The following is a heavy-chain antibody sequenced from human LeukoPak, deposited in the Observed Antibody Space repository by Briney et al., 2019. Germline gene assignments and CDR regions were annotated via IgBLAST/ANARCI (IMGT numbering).Heavy chain of an antibody. J-gene: IGHJ4*02. CDR3: AREKTMVRGVRYFDY. CDR2: ISSSSSYI. V-gene: IGHV3-21*01. CDR1: GFTFSSYS. Sequence: GGSLRLSCAASGFTFSSYSMNWVRQAPGKGLEWVSSISSSSSYIYYADSVKGRFTISRDNAKNSLYLQMNSLRAEDTAVYYCAREKTMVRGVRYFDYWGQGTLATVSS. D-gene: IGHD3-10*01.